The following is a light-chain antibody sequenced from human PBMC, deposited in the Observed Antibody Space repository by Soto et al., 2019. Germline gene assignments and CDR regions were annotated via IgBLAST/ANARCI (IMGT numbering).Light chain of an antibody. V-gene: IGLV2-8*01. CDR1: SSDVGGYNF. CDR3: TSLAGSINLI. Sequence: QSALTQPPSASGSPGQSVTIPCTGTSSDVGGYNFVSWYQQHPGKAPKLMIYEVNKRPSGVPDRFSGSKSGNTASLTVSGLKVEDEADNNCTSLAGSINLIFGGGTKLTV. CDR2: EVN. J-gene: IGLJ2*01.